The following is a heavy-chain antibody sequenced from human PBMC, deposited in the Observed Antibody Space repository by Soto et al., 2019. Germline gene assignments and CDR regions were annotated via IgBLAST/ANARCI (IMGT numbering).Heavy chain of an antibody. J-gene: IGHJ5*02. D-gene: IGHD3-10*01. Sequence: ASVKVSCKASGYTFTSYGISWVRQAPGQGLEWMGWISAYNGNTNYAQKLQGRVTMTTDTSTSTAYMELRSLRSDDTAVYYCASQDQYYYGSGSSPPFDPWGQGTLVTVSS. CDR1: GYTFTSYG. CDR2: ISAYNGNT. CDR3: ASQDQYYYGSGSSPPFDP. V-gene: IGHV1-18*01.